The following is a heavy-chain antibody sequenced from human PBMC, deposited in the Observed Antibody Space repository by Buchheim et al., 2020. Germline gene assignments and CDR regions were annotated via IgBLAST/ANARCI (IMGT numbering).Heavy chain of an antibody. Sequence: QVQLQESGPGLVKPSQTLSLTRTVSGGSISSGGYYWSWIRQHPGKGLEWIGYIYYSGSTYYNPSLKSRVTISVDTSKNQFSLKLSSVTAADTAVYYCARESSGVVIIPEGRFDPWGQGTL. CDR1: GGSISSGGYY. V-gene: IGHV4-31*03. CDR2: IYYSGST. CDR3: ARESSGVVIIPEGRFDP. J-gene: IGHJ5*02. D-gene: IGHD3-3*01.